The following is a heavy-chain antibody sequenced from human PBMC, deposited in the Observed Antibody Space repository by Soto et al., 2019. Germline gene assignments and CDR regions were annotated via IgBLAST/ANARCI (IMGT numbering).Heavy chain of an antibody. J-gene: IGHJ5*02. Sequence: EVQLLESGGGLVQTGGSLRLSCAASGVTFGGFAFSWVRQAPGEGLEWVSAISITGGATYYADSAKGRFTICRDDSSKRLFLKMNSTNAEDQAKYYCVKFSLPRSCSSTTCYPDPWCQRALVTVSS. CDR1: GVTFGGFA. V-gene: IGHV3-23*01. D-gene: IGHD2-2*01. CDR2: ISITGGAT. CDR3: VKFSLPRSCSSTTCYPDP.